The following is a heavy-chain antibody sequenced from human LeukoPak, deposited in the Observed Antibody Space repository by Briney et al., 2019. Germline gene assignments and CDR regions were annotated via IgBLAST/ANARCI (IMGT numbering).Heavy chain of an antibody. V-gene: IGHV1-2*02. Sequence: ASVKVSCKASGYTFTGYYIHWVREAPGQGPEWMGWINPTSGDTYYAQMFQCRVTMTRDTSITTAYMELSRLRSDDRAVYYCAREAHGSGTYYSDYWGQGTLVTVSS. CDR3: AREAHGSGTYYSDY. CDR2: INPTSGDT. CDR1: GYTFTGYY. J-gene: IGHJ4*02. D-gene: IGHD3-10*01.